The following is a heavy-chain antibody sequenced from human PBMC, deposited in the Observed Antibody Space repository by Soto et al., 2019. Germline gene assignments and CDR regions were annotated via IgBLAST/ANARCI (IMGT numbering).Heavy chain of an antibody. CDR3: ARGRYGDY. V-gene: IGHV1-18*01. J-gene: IGHJ4*02. Sequence: QVHLVQSGAEVKKPGASVKVSCQGSGYAFTTYGITWLRQAPGQGLEWMGWISAHNGNTNYAQNLQGRVTVTRDTSTSTAYMELRSLRYDDTAVYYCARGRYGDYWGQGALVTVSS. CDR2: ISAHNGNT. D-gene: IGHD1-1*01. CDR1: GYAFTTYG.